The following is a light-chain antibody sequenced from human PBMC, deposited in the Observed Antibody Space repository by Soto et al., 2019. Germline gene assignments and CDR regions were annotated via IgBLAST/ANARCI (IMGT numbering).Light chain of an antibody. CDR2: GAS. CDR3: QQYIGLPRT. Sequence: EIVLTQSPGTLSLSPGERATLSCRASQRVTSNSLAWFQQIPGQAPRLLIYGASNRATGIPDRFSGSGSGTDFTLTISRLEPEDFAVYYCQQYIGLPRTFGQGTKVDNK. V-gene: IGKV3-20*01. J-gene: IGKJ1*01. CDR1: QRVTSNS.